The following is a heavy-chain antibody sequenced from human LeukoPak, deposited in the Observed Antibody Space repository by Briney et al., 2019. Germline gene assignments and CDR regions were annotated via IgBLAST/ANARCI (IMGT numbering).Heavy chain of an antibody. Sequence: GGSLRLSCAAPGFTFSSYGMHWVRQAPGKWLEWVAVISYDGSNKYYADSVKGRFTISRDNSKNTLYLQMNSLRAEDTAVYYCAKGALGYCTNGVCYTLDYWGQGTLVTVSS. CDR1: GFTFSSYG. D-gene: IGHD2-8*01. J-gene: IGHJ4*02. CDR2: ISYDGSNK. V-gene: IGHV3-30*18. CDR3: AKGALGYCTNGVCYTLDY.